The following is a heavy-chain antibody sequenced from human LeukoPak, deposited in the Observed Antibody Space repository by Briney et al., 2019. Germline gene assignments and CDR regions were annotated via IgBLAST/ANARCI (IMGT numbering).Heavy chain of an antibody. Sequence: PGGSLRLSCAASGLTFSDYAITWVRQAPGKGLEWVSHISGNGGSTSYAASVKGRFTVSRDNSKNMLYLQMNSLRAEDTAVYYCARDGYCTNGVCYGWFDPWGQGTLVTVSS. V-gene: IGHV3-23*01. D-gene: IGHD2-8*01. CDR2: ISGNGGST. CDR1: GLTFSDYA. CDR3: ARDGYCTNGVCYGWFDP. J-gene: IGHJ5*02.